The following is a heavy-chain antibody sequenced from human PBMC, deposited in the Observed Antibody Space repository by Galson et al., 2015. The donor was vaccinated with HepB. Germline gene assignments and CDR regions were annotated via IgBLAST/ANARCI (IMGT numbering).Heavy chain of an antibody. Sequence: SVKVSCKASGYTFTSYYMHWVRQAPGQGLEWMGIINPSGGSTSYAQKFQGRVTMTTDTSTSTAYMELRSLRSDDTAVYYCARDDGDYLFDYWGQGTLVTVSS. CDR3: ARDDGDYLFDY. CDR1: GYTFTSYY. D-gene: IGHD4-17*01. J-gene: IGHJ4*02. V-gene: IGHV1-46*01. CDR2: INPSGGST.